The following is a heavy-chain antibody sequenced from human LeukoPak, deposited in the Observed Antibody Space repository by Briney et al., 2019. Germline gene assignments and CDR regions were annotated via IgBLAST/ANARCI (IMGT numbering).Heavy chain of an antibody. Sequence: ASVKVSCKASGYTFNSHDINWVRQATGQGLEWMGWMNPYNGHTDYAQKLQGRVTMTADTSTSTAYMELRSLRSDDTAVYYCAREVTMVRGVITKFYYYGMEVWGQGTTVTVSS. J-gene: IGHJ6*02. CDR1: GYTFNSHD. CDR2: MNPYNGHT. V-gene: IGHV1-18*01. CDR3: AREVTMVRGVITKFYYYGMEV. D-gene: IGHD3-10*01.